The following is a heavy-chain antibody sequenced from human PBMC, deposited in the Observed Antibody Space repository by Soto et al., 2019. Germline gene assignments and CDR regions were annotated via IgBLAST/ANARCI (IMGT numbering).Heavy chain of an antibody. D-gene: IGHD3-22*01. CDR3: ARDTGYYDSSGYFDY. CDR2: ISSSDNII. V-gene: IGHV3-11*01. J-gene: IGHJ4*02. Sequence: GGSLRLSCAASGFTFRDYYMIWIRQAPGKGLEWVAYISSSDNIIYYADSVKGRFTISRDNAKNSLYLQMNSLRAEDTAVYYCARDTGYYDSSGYFDYWGQGTLVTVSS. CDR1: GFTFRDYY.